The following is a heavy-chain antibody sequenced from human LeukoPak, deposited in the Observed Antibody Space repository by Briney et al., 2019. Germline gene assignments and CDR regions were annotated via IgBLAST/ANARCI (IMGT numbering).Heavy chain of an antibody. CDR3: ARHGGYYDSSGYYPPGDY. D-gene: IGHD3-22*01. Sequence: GESLKISCKGSGYSFTSYWIGWVRQMPGKGLEWMGIIYPGDSDTRYSPSFQGQVTISADKSISTAYLQWSSLKASDTAMYYCARHGGYYDSSGYYPPGDYWGRGTLVTVSS. CDR1: GYSFTSYW. J-gene: IGHJ4*02. CDR2: IYPGDSDT. V-gene: IGHV5-51*01.